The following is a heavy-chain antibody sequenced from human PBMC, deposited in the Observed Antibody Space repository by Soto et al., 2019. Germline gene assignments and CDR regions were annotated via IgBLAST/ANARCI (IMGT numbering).Heavy chain of an antibody. CDR3: ARFRIDSDWLDP. CDR1: GGSISSGGYS. CDR2: IYHSGST. D-gene: IGHD3-9*01. Sequence: SETLSLTCAVSGGSISSGGYSWSWIRQPPGKGLEWIGYIYHSGSTYYNPPLKGRVTISVDRSKNQFSLKLSSVTAADTAVYYCARFRIDSDWLDPWGQGTLVTVSS. J-gene: IGHJ5*02. V-gene: IGHV4-30-2*01.